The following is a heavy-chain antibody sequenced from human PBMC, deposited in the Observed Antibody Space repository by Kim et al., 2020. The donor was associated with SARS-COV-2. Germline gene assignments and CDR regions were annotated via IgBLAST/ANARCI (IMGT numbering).Heavy chain of an antibody. CDR2: IYSGGST. Sequence: GSLRLSYAASGFTVSSNYMSRVRQAPGKGLEWVSVIYSGGSTYYADSVKGRFTISRDNSKNTLYLQMNSLRAEDTAVYYCARDLRYYDSSGYYRLFDYWGQGTLVTVSS. CDR1: GFTVSSNY. J-gene: IGHJ4*02. V-gene: IGHV3-66*01. CDR3: ARDLRYYDSSGYYRLFDY. D-gene: IGHD3-22*01.